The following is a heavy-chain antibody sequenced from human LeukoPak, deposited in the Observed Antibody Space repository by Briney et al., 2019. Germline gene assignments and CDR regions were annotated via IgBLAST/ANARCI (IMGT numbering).Heavy chain of an antibody. CDR1: GFSVSGNC. CDR2: IYAGGTT. Sequence: PGGSLRLSCTASGFSVSGNCMAWVRQAPGKGLEWISFIYAGGTTSYADSVKGRFTLSRNNSKNTIYLQLNSLRVEDTAVYYCARGRSRSSSGWDFDYWGQGTLVTVSS. V-gene: IGHV3-53*01. J-gene: IGHJ4*02. D-gene: IGHD3-22*01. CDR3: ARGRSRSSSGWDFDY.